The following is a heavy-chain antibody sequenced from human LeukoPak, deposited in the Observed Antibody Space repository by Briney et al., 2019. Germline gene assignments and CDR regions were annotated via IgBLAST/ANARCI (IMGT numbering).Heavy chain of an antibody. CDR2: IDRDADK. D-gene: IGHD6-13*01. Sequence: SGPTLVNPTQTLTLTCTFSGFSLSTSGICGSWIRQPPGRVLEWVARIDRDADKSYSPSLKTMLTISNDTSTNPVVLTMTKMDPVDTATYYCARMVAAIAAAGGFTGPYYYYGMDVWGQGTTVTVSS. CDR1: GFSLSTSGIC. CDR3: ARMVAAIAAAGGFTGPYYYYGMDV. J-gene: IGHJ6*02. V-gene: IGHV2-70*11.